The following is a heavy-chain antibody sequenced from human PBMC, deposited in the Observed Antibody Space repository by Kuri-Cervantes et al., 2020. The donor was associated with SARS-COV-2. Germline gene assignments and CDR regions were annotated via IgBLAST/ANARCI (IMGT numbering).Heavy chain of an antibody. Sequence: SETLSLTCTVSGGSISSGIYYGSWIRQPAGKGLEWMGYIFYSGITNYNPSLKSRVTISVDTSKKQFSLQLSSVTAADTAVYYCAGATDYYDFWSGYYSSGQELAFDIWGQGTMVTVSS. D-gene: IGHD3-3*01. CDR2: IFYSGIT. CDR1: GGSISSGIYY. CDR3: AGATDYYDFWSGYYSSGQELAFDI. J-gene: IGHJ3*02. V-gene: IGHV4-61*10.